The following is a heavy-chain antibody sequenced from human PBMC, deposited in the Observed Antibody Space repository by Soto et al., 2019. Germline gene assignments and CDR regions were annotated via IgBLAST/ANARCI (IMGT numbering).Heavy chain of an antibody. V-gene: IGHV4-31*03. CDR3: ARELRVVVAATAPYHYYGMDV. CDR2: IYYSGST. J-gene: IGHJ6*02. D-gene: IGHD2-15*01. CDR1: GGSISSGGYY. Sequence: SETLSLTCTVSGGSISSGGYYWSWIRQHPGKGLEWIGYIYYSGSTYYNPSLKSRVTISVDTSKNQFSLKLSSVTAADTAVYYCARELRVVVAATAPYHYYGMDVWGQGTTVTVSS.